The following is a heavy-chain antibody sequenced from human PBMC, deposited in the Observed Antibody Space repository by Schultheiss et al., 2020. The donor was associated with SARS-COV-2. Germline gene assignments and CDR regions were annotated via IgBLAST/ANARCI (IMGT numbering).Heavy chain of an antibody. J-gene: IGHJ6*02. Sequence: ASVKVSCKASGYTFTGYYMHWVRQAPGQGLEWMGIINPSDGSTNYAQKFQGRVTMTRDMSTSTAYMELSSLRSEDTAIYYCARAHTYSGSSYYFYGMEVWGQGTTVTVSS. V-gene: IGHV1-46*01. CDR3: ARAHTYSGSSYYFYGMEV. CDR2: INPSDGST. D-gene: IGHD1-26*01. CDR1: GYTFTGYY.